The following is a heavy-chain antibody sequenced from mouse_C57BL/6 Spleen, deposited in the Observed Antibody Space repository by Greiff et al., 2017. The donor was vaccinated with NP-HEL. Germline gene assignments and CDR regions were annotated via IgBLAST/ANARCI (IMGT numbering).Heavy chain of an antibody. CDR2: IYPRSGNT. J-gene: IGHJ2*01. D-gene: IGHD3-2*02. CDR3: ASQTAQATDFDY. Sequence: QVQLQQSGAELARPGASVKLSCKASGYTFTSYGISWVKQRPGQGLEWIGEIYPRSGNTYYNEKFKGKATLTADKSSSTAYMERRSLTSEDSAVYFCASQTAQATDFDYWGQGTTLTVSS. CDR1: GYTFTSYG. V-gene: IGHV1-81*01.